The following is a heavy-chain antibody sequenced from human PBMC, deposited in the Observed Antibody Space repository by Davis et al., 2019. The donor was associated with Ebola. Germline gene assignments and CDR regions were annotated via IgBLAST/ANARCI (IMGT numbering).Heavy chain of an antibody. D-gene: IGHD4-17*01. CDR2: IWYDGSNK. CDR1: GFTFSSYG. CDR3: ARVRRPLWYGDSLDY. Sequence: GESLKISCAASGFTFSSYGMHWVRQAPGKGLEWVALIWYDGSNKYYADSVKGRFTISRDNSKNTLYLQMNSLRAEDTAVYYCARVRRPLWYGDSLDYWGQGTLVTVSS. V-gene: IGHV3-33*01. J-gene: IGHJ4*02.